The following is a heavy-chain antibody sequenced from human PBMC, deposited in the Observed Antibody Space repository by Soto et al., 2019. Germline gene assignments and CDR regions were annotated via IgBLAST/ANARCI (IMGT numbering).Heavy chain of an antibody. V-gene: IGHV6-1*01. CDR3: ARVAPNSSGGTAFDS. Sequence: SQTLSLTCAISGDSVSSNSSGWIWIRQSPSRGLEWLGRTDYRSKWFKDYAVSVKGRISINPGTSKNQLSLQLNSVTPEDTAVYYCARVAPNSSGGTAFDSWGQGTLVTVSS. J-gene: IGHJ4*02. CDR2: TDYRSKWFK. CDR1: GDSVSSNSSG. D-gene: IGHD5-18*01.